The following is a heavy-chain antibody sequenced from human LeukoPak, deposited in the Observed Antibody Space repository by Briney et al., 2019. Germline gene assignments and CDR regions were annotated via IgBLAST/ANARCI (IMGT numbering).Heavy chain of an antibody. Sequence: GGSLRLSCAASGFTFSSYSMNWVRQAPGKGLEWVSYISSSSSTIYYADSVKGRFTISRDNAKNSLYLQMNSLRAEDTAVYYCARSDPTYYYYYMDVWGKGTTVTVSS. D-gene: IGHD2-21*02. CDR1: GFTFSSYS. J-gene: IGHJ6*03. V-gene: IGHV3-48*04. CDR2: ISSSSSTI. CDR3: ARSDPTYYYYYMDV.